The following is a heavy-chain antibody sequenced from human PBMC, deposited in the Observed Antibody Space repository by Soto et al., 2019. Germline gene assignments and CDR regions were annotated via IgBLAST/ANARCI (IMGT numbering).Heavy chain of an antibody. J-gene: IGHJ6*02. CDR3: ARKRSISDTATTAYGMDV. Sequence: GASVKVSCKASGGTFSSYAISWVRQAPGQGLEWMGGIIPIFGTANYAQKFQGRVTITADESTSTAYMELSSLRSEDTAVYYCARKRSISDTATTAYGMDVWGQGTTVTVSS. CDR1: GGTFSSYA. D-gene: IGHD5-18*01. CDR2: IIPIFGTA. V-gene: IGHV1-69*13.